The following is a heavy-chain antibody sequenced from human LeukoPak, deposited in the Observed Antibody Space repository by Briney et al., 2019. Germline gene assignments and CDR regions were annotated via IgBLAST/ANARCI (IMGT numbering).Heavy chain of an antibody. D-gene: IGHD6-13*01. Sequence: ASVKVSCTASGYSLTSFDINWVRQGFGQGLEWMGWMNPKRGNTGYAPTFQGRVTITRDTSIDTAFMELSSLRPDDTAVYYCARGGSSSSYYNNYGMYVWGQGTTSTVSS. V-gene: IGHV1-8*01. CDR1: GYSLTSFD. CDR2: MNPKRGNT. J-gene: IGHJ6*02. CDR3: ARGGSSSSYYNNYGMYV.